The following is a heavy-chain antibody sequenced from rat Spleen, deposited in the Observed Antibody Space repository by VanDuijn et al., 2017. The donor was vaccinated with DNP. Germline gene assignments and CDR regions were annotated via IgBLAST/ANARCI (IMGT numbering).Heavy chain of an antibody. J-gene: IGHJ2*01. CDR1: GFTFSNYG. V-gene: IGHV5-29*01. CDR3: ARRVLDSFDN. CDR2: ISYDGSST. Sequence: EVQLVESGGGPVQPGRSLKLSCPASGFTFSNYGMAWVRQAPTRGLEWVAAISYDGSSTYYRDSVKGRFTISRDNAKSTLYLQMDSLRSEDTATYYCARRVLDSFDNWGQGVMVTVSS.